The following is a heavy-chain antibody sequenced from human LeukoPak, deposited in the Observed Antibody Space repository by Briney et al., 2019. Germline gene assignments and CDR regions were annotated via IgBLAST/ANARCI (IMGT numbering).Heavy chain of an antibody. D-gene: IGHD6-13*01. CDR3: ARGLTAAGPVGFDY. CDR1: GGSISSYY. CDR2: IYYSGST. Sequence: SETLSLTCSVSGGSISSYYWSWIRQPPGKGLEWIGYIYYSGSTNYNPSLKSRVTISVDTSKNQFSLKLSSVTAADTAVYYCARGLTAAGPVGFDYWGQGTLVTVSS. V-gene: IGHV4-59*01. J-gene: IGHJ4*02.